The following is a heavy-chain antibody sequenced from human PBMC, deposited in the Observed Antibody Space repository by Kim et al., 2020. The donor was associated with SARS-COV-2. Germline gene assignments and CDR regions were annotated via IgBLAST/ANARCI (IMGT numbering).Heavy chain of an antibody. V-gene: IGHV1-46*01. D-gene: IGHD2-15*01. CDR1: GYTFTSYY. CDR2: INPSGGST. J-gene: IGHJ6*02. CDR3: ARDEARPCSGGSCYYYYGMDG. Sequence: ASVKVSCKASGYTFTSYYMHWVRQAPGQGLEWMGIINPSGGSTSYAQKFQGRVTMTRDTSTSTVYMELSSLRSEDTAVYYCARDEARPCSGGSCYYYYGMDGWGQGSTVTVSS.